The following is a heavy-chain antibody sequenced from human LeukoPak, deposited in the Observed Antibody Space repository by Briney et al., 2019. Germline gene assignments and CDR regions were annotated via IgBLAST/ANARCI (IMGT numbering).Heavy chain of an antibody. D-gene: IGHD3-9*01. J-gene: IGHJ5*02. CDR3: ARGYFDWLSWFDP. CDR1: GGSISSYY. CDR2: ISYSGST. V-gene: IGHV4-59*01. Sequence: SETLSLTCPVSGGSISSYYWSWIRQPPGKGLEWIGYISYSGSTNYNPSLKSRVTISVDTSKNQFSLKLSSVTAADTAVYYCARGYFDWLSWFDPWGQGTLVTVSS.